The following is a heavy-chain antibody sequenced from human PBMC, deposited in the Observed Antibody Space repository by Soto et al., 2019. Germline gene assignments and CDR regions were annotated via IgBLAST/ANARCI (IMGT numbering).Heavy chain of an antibody. D-gene: IGHD3-22*01. CDR2: ISGSGGST. Sequence: PGGSLRLSCTASGFTFSSYAMSWVRQAPGKGLEWVSLISGSGGSTYYADSVKGRFTISRDNSKNTVDLQMNSLRAEDTAVYYCAKGQYYDSSGYPTASDYWGQGTLVTVSS. V-gene: IGHV3-23*01. CDR1: GFTFSSYA. J-gene: IGHJ4*02. CDR3: AKGQYYDSSGYPTASDY.